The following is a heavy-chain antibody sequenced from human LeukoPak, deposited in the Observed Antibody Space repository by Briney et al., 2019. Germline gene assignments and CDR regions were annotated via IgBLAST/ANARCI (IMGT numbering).Heavy chain of an antibody. Sequence: SQTLSLTCTVSGGAIISGSFYWSWIRQPAGKGLEWIGQFYTGGGTTYNPSLKTRVTISIDTSKNQFSLNLSSVAAADTAVYYCVRRTGGSGRFDYWGQGTLVTVSS. CDR1: GGAIISGSFY. CDR3: VRRTGGSGRFDY. D-gene: IGHD1-1*01. V-gene: IGHV4-61*09. CDR2: FYTGGGT. J-gene: IGHJ4*02.